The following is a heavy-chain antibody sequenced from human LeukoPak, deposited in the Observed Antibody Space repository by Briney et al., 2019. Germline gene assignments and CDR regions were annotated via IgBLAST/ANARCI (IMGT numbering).Heavy chain of an antibody. D-gene: IGHD3-10*01. Sequence: ASVKVSCKASGYTFTSYGISWVRQAPGQGLEWMGWISAYNGNTNYAQKPQGRVTMTTDTSTSTAYMELRSLRSDDTAVYYCAREWFGELFLDYWGQGTLVTVSS. CDR2: ISAYNGNT. CDR1: GYTFTSYG. V-gene: IGHV1-18*01. J-gene: IGHJ4*02. CDR3: AREWFGELFLDY.